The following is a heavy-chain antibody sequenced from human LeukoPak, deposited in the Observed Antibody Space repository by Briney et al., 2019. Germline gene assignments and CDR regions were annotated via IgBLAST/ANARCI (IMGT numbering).Heavy chain of an antibody. V-gene: IGHV3-21*01. CDR3: ARTLGQGRAMDY. Sequence: GGSLRLSCAASGFTFSSYSMNWVRQAPGKGLEWVSSISSSSSYIYYADSVKGRFTISRDNAKNSLYLQMNSLRAEDTAVYYCARTLGQGRAMDYWGQGTLATVSS. D-gene: IGHD2-15*01. CDR2: ISSSSSYI. J-gene: IGHJ4*02. CDR1: GFTFSSYS.